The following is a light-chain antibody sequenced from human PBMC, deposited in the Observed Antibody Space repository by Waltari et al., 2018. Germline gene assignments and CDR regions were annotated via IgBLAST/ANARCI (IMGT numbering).Light chain of an antibody. CDR2: DDT. CDR1: NIGNKT. CDR3: QVWDSSRHHWV. Sequence: SYVLTQAPSVSVAPGPTASVTCGGDNIGNKTVHWYRQKQGQAPVLVVHDDTARPSGIPARLSGSNFGNTATLTISRVEAGDEADYYCQVWDSSRHHWVFGGGTTLTVL. V-gene: IGLV3-21*02. J-gene: IGLJ3*02.